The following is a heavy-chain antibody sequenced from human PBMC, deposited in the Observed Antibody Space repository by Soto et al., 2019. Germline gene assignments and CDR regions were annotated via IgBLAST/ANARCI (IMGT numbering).Heavy chain of an antibody. V-gene: IGHV3-30*18. CDR2: ISYDGSNK. CDR3: AKDVAGPLWFDP. D-gene: IGHD6-19*01. CDR1: GFTFSSYG. J-gene: IGHJ5*02. Sequence: QVQLVESGGGVVQPGRSLRLSCAASGFTFSSYGMHWVRQAPGKGLEWVAVISYDGSNKYYADSVKGRFTISRDNSKNTLYLQMNSLRGEDTAVYYCAKDVAGPLWFDPWGQGTLVTVSS.